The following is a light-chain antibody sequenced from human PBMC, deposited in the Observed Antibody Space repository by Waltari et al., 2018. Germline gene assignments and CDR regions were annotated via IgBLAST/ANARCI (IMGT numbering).Light chain of an antibody. Sequence: DIQLTQSPSSLSASVGDRVTITCQASQDISNYLNWYQQKPGKAPKLLIYDASNLETGVPSRFSGSGSGTDFTFTISSLQPEDIATYYCQQYGSSPQTFGQGTQVEIK. CDR1: QDISNY. J-gene: IGKJ1*01. CDR3: QQYGSSPQT. V-gene: IGKV1-33*01. CDR2: DAS.